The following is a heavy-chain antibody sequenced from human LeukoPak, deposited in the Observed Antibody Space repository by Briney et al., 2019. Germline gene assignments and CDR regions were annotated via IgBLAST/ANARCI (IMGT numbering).Heavy chain of an antibody. D-gene: IGHD1-26*01. Sequence: PSRTLSLTCGVSGGSISGTNWWSWVRQPPGQGLEWIGEISLAEQTNYNPSLNGRVTMSLDKSSHQLSLHLTSVTAADTATYYCSRESGPFCPFGYWGQGTLVIASS. CDR2: ISLAEQT. J-gene: IGHJ4*02. CDR3: SRESGPFCPFGY. CDR1: GGSISGTNW. V-gene: IGHV4-4*02.